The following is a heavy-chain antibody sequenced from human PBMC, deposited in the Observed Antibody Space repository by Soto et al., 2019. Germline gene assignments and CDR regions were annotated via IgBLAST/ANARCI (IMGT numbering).Heavy chain of an antibody. J-gene: IGHJ4*02. CDR2: ISYDGSNK. V-gene: IGHV3-30*18. Sequence: QVQLVESGGGVVQPGRSLRLSCAASGFTFSSYGMHWVRQAPGKGLEWVAVISYDGSNKYYADSVKGRFTISRDNSKNTLYLQMNSLRAEDTAVYYCAKALTICPDYWGQGTLVTVSS. CDR3: AKALTICPDY. D-gene: IGHD2-2*01. CDR1: GFTFSSYG.